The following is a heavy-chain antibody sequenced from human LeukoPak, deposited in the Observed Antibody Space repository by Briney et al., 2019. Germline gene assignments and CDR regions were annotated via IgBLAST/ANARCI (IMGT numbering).Heavy chain of an antibody. J-gene: IGHJ4*02. Sequence: GGSLRLSCAASGFTFSSYAMTWVRQAPGKGLEWVSAISGSGGNTYYANSVKGRSTISRDNSKNTLYLQMNSLRAEDTAVYYCAKETIVRGVMDYWGQGTLVTVS. CDR3: AKETIVRGVMDY. D-gene: IGHD3-10*01. CDR1: GFTFSSYA. V-gene: IGHV3-23*01. CDR2: ISGSGGNT.